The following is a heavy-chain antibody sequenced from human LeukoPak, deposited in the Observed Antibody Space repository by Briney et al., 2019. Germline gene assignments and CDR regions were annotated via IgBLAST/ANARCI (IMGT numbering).Heavy chain of an antibody. CDR1: GGSFSGYY. V-gene: IGHV4-34*01. D-gene: IGHD5-18*01. CDR2: INHFGRT. CDR3: ARSYRAHQTFYSSHFFDY. Sequence: SETLSLTCAVYGGSFSGYYWNWIRQPLGKGLEWIGEINHFGRTKYNPSLKSRVTISGDTSKNQFSLKINSLTAADTAVYYCARSYRAHQTFYSSHFFDYRGQGTLVTVSS. J-gene: IGHJ4*02.